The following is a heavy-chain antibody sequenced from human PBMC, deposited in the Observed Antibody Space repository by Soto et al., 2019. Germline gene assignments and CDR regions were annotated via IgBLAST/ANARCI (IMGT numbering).Heavy chain of an antibody. CDR3: ASISGSYYGPAY. D-gene: IGHD1-26*01. CDR1: GFTFSSYW. Sequence: LRLSCAASGFTFSSYWMHWVRQAPGKGLVWVSRINSDGSSTSYADSVKGRFTISRDNAKNTLYLQMNSLRAEDTAVYYCASISGSYYGPAYWGQGXLVTVYS. J-gene: IGHJ4*02. V-gene: IGHV3-74*01. CDR2: INSDGSST.